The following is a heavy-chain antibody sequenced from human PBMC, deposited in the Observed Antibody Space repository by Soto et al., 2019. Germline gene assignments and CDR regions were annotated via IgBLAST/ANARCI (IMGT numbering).Heavy chain of an antibody. CDR2: IMPVFSTP. Sequence: QVQLVQSGPEVKKPGSSVRVSCKTSGGTFRTSAISWVRQAPGQGLEWMGGIMPVFSTPDYAQKFQGIVTITADEYTSTVYMELSSLRSEDTAVYYCARDKDRQQLGGNYYYIMDVWGQGTTVTVSS. CDR3: ARDKDRQQLGGNYYYIMDV. J-gene: IGHJ6*02. D-gene: IGHD3-3*02. V-gene: IGHV1-69*12. CDR1: GGTFRTSA.